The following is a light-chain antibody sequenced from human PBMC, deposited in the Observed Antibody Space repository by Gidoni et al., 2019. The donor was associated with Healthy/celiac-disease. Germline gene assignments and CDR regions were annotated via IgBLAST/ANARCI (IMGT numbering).Light chain of an antibody. CDR3: SSYTSSSTVV. CDR2: EVS. CDR1: SSDVGGYNY. Sequence: QSALTQPASASGAPGHSITISCTGTSSDVGGYNYVPWYQQHPGKAPKLMIYEVSNRPPGVSNRFSGSKSGNTASLTISGLQAEDEADYYCSSYTSSSTVVFGGGTKLTVL. J-gene: IGLJ2*01. V-gene: IGLV2-14*01.